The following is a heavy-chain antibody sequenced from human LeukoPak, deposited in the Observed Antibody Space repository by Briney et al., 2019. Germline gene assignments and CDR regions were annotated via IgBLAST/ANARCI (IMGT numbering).Heavy chain of an antibody. J-gene: IGHJ4*02. V-gene: IGHV3-74*01. CDR3: ATGHSYGYDY. CDR2: VKGDGRTT. CDR1: GLTLSDFW. D-gene: IGHD5-18*01. Sequence: PGGPLRLSCAASGLTLSDFWMHWVRQPPGKGLVWVALVKGDGRTTIYADSVKGRFTISRDNTKNTLYLQMNSLRADDSGVYYCATGHSYGYDYWGQGVLVTVSS.